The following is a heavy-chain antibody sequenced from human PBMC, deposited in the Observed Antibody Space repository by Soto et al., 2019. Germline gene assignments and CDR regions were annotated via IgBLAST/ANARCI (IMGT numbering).Heavy chain of an antibody. V-gene: IGHV4-34*01. CDR3: ARYSRAEYFQH. D-gene: IGHD5-18*01. CDR1: GGSFSGYY. J-gene: IGHJ1*01. CDR2: INHSGST. Sequence: TSETLSLTCAVYGGSFSGYYWSWIRQPPGKGLEWIGEINHSGSTNYNPSLKSRVTISVDTSKNQFSLKLSSVTAADTAVYYCARYSRAEYFQHWGQGTLVTVSS.